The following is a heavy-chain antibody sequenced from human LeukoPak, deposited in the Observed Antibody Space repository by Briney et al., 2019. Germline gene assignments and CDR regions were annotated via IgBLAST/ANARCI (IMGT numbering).Heavy chain of an antibody. CDR1: GLTFSNYA. V-gene: IGHV3-23*01. CDR3: AKWGDYDILTGYYDSDY. Sequence: PGASLRLSCAASGLTFSNYAMSWVRQAPGKGLEWVSAIVGSGSNTYYADSVKGRFTISRDNPKNTLYLQMNSLRAEDTAVYYCAKWGDYDILTGYYDSDYWGQGTLVTVSS. J-gene: IGHJ4*02. CDR2: IVGSGSNT. D-gene: IGHD3-9*01.